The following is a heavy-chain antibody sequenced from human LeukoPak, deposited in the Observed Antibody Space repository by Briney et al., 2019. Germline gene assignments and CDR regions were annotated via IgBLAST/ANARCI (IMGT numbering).Heavy chain of an antibody. V-gene: IGHV4-31*03. CDR2: INYSGST. Sequence: SQTLSLTCTVSGGSISSCGYNWSWIRQHPGQGLEWSGYINYSGSTYYTPSLKSRVTISVDTSKNQFSLKLSSVTGADTAVYYCARVVGMRYYFDYWGQGTLVTVSS. CDR1: GGSISSCGYN. D-gene: IGHD1-26*01. CDR3: ARVVGMRYYFDY. J-gene: IGHJ4*02.